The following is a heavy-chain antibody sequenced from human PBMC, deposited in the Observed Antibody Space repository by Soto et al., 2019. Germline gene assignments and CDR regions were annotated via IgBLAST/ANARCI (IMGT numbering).Heavy chain of an antibody. V-gene: IGHV3-23*01. CDR3: AKYSTSGPSRFFDL. CDR2: IGAGSDGI. CDR1: GFTFSIYA. D-gene: IGHD5-12*01. Sequence: GWSLRLSCAASGFTFSIYAVAWIRQTPGKGLEWVSVIGAGSDGIQYVDSVKGRFSISRDNSKNTLYLHMNSLRAEDTAIYYCAKYSTSGPSRFFDLWGQGTLVTVSS. J-gene: IGHJ4*02.